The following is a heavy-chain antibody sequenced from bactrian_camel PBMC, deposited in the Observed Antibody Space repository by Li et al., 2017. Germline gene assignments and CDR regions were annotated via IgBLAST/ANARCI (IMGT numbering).Heavy chain of an antibody. Sequence: HVQLVESGGGSVRAGGSLRLSCAASGYRYASYCMGWFRQAPGKEREGVTSLDSDGTIEYADSVKGRFTISRDNAKNTLYRQMNGLKSEDTALYYCSTLFPQAVSFGVWGQGTQVTVS. CDR2: LDSDGTI. CDR3: STLFPQAVSFGV. V-gene: IGHV3S55*01. CDR1: GYRYASYC. D-gene: IGHD3*01. J-gene: IGHJ6*01.